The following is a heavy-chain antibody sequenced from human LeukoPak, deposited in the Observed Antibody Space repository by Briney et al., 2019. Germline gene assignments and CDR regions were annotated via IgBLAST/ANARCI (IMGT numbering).Heavy chain of an antibody. J-gene: IGHJ4*02. D-gene: IGHD6-13*01. V-gene: IGHV4-61*01. CDR2: IYYSGST. CDR3: ASISSSWYLYYFDY. Sequence: PSGTLSLTCTVSGGSVSSGSYYWSWIRQPPGKGLEWIGYIYYSGSTNYNPSLKSRVTISVDTSKNQFSLKLSSVTAADTAVYYCASISSSWYLYYFDYWGQGTLVTVSS. CDR1: GGSVSSGSYY.